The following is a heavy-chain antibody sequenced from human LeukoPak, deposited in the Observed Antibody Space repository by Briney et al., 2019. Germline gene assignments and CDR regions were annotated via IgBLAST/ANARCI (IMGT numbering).Heavy chain of an antibody. V-gene: IGHV3-30*04. Sequence: GRSLRLSCAAAAFTFSSYAMHWASQAPGKGLEWVAVISYDGSNKYYADSVKGRFTISRDNSKNTLYLQMNSLRAEDTAVYYCARAVTTTSPFDYWGQGTLVTVSS. D-gene: IGHD5-12*01. CDR1: AFTFSSYA. CDR3: ARAVTTTSPFDY. J-gene: IGHJ4*02. CDR2: ISYDGSNK.